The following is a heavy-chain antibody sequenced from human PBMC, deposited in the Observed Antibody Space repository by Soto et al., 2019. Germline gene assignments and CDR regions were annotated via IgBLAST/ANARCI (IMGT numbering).Heavy chain of an antibody. Sequence: GGSLRLSCAASGFTFSRYGMHWVRQAPGKGLEWVAVISYDGSNKYYADSVKGRFTISRDNSKNTLYLQMNSLRAEDTAVYYCAKNTFWEINWNLRGWFDPWGQGT. J-gene: IGHJ5*02. CDR1: GFTFSRYG. CDR2: ISYDGSNK. V-gene: IGHV3-30*18. CDR3: AKNTFWEINWNLRGWFDP. D-gene: IGHD1-1*01.